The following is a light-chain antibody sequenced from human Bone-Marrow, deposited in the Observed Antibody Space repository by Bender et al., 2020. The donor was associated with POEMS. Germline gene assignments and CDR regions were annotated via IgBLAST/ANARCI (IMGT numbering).Light chain of an antibody. CDR3: SSYEGYYI. J-gene: IGLJ1*01. V-gene: IGLV2-23*01. CDR1: STYIDDYTV. Sequence: HSALTQPASVSGSPGQSITISCTGASTYIDDYTVVSWYQQHPGKAPKLMIYVGSERPSGVSTRFSGSKSGNTAFLTISGLQADDEAEFYCSSYEGYYIFGTGTTVTVL. CDR2: VGS.